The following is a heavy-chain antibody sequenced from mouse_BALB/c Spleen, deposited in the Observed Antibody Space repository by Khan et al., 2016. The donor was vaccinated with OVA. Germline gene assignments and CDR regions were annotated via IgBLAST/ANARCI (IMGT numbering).Heavy chain of an antibody. J-gene: IGHJ3*01. CDR1: GYSITSGYY. D-gene: IGHD2-13*01. Sequence: EVQLQESGPGLVKPSQSLSLTCSVTGYSITSGYYWNWIRQFPGNKLEWMGSISYDGSNNYSPSPKNRVSITRDKSKNQFFLMLNSVTTEDTATYYCARNYYGDRLWFACWGQGTLVAVTA. CDR3: ARNYYGDRLWFAC. CDR2: ISYDGSN. V-gene: IGHV3-6*02.